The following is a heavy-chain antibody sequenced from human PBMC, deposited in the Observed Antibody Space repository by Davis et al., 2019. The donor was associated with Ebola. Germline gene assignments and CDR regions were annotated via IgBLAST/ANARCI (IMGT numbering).Heavy chain of an antibody. J-gene: IGHJ6*02. Sequence: GESLKISCRGSGYSFASDWIAWVRQMPGKGLEWMGITYPGDSETRYSPSFQGQVTISADKSISTAYLQWSSLKASDTAIYYCARQSIAARLRYYYYGMDVWGQGTTVTVSS. CDR1: GYSFASDW. CDR2: TYPGDSET. V-gene: IGHV5-51*01. CDR3: ARQSIAARLRYYYYGMDV. D-gene: IGHD6-6*01.